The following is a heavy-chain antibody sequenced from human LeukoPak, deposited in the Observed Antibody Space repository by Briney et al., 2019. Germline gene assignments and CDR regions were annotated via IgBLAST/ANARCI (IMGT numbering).Heavy chain of an antibody. D-gene: IGHD3-10*01. CDR2: IDSSGSNI. CDR1: GFTFSSYE. Sequence: GGSLRLSCAASGFTFSSYEMNWVRQAPGKGLEWVSYIDSSGSNIHYADSVKGRFTISRADSVKGRFIVSSDNAKNSLYLQMNSLRAEDTAVYYCARDRYHGSGNYYGIDYWGQGTLVTVSS. V-gene: IGHV3-48*03. J-gene: IGHJ4*02. CDR3: ARDRYHGSGNYYGIDY.